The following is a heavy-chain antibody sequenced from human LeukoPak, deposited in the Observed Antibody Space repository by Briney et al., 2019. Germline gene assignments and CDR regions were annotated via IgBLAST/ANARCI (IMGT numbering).Heavy chain of an antibody. CDR1: GGSISSYY. V-gene: IGHV4-59*01. J-gene: IGHJ4*02. D-gene: IGHD6-13*01. CDR2: IYYSGST. CDR3: ARYSIAAAGREYYFDY. Sequence: SETLSLTCTVSGGSISSYYWSWIRQPPGKGLEWIGYIYYSGSTNYNPSLKSRVTISVDTSKNQFSLKLSSVTAADTAVYYCARYSIAAAGREYYFDYWGQGTLVTVSS.